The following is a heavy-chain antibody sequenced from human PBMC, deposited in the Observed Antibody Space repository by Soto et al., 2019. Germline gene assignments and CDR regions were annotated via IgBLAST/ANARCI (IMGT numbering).Heavy chain of an antibody. CDR2: IYYSGST. D-gene: IGHD3-3*01. Sequence: SETLSLTCTVSGGSISSYYWSWIRQPPGKGLEWIGYIYYSGSTNYNPSLKSRVTISVDTSKNQFSLKLSSVTAADTAVYYCARGFKELEWSGIYYYYYYYMDVWGKGTTVTVSS. CDR1: GGSISSYY. J-gene: IGHJ6*03. CDR3: ARGFKELEWSGIYYYYYYYMDV. V-gene: IGHV4-59*08.